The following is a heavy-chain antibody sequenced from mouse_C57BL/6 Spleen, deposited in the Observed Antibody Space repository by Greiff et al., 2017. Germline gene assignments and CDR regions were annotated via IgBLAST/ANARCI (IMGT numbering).Heavy chain of an antibody. CDR1: GYSFTDYS. D-gene: IGHD2-3*01. CDR3: AREEGEGNGYFAFGD. CDR2: INPSYGYT. Sequence: VQLQQSGPELVKPGASVKISCKASGYSFTDYSMNWVKQRHGKGLEWIGGINPSYGYTSYNEKFKGKATLTVDKSSSTAYMQLSSLTSEDSAVYYWAREEGEGNGYFAFGDRGQGTTLTVSS. J-gene: IGHJ2*01. V-gene: IGHV1-39*01.